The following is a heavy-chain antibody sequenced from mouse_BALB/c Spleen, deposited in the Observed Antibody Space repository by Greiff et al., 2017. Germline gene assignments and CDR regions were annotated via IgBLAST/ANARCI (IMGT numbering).Heavy chain of an antibody. V-gene: IGHV1S29*02. CDR1: GYTFTDYN. J-gene: IGHJ4*01. D-gene: IGHD2-1*01. Sequence: EVQLQQSGPELVKPGASVKISCKASGYTFTDYNMHWVKQSHGKSLEWIGYIYPYNGGTGYNQKFKSKATLTVDNSSSTAYMELRSLTSEDSAVYYCASIYYGNPYYAMDYWGQGTSVTVSS. CDR2: IYPYNGGT. CDR3: ASIYYGNPYYAMDY.